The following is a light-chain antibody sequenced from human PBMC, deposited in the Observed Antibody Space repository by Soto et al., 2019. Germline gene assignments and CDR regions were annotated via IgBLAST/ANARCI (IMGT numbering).Light chain of an antibody. Sequence: EIVLTQSPATLSLSPGERATLSCRASQSVSRNLAWYQQKPGQAPRLLIYGASNRATGIPARFSGSGSGTDFTLTISSLEREDFAVYYCQQRSNWTFGQGTKVEIK. CDR2: GAS. CDR3: QQRSNWT. V-gene: IGKV3-11*01. J-gene: IGKJ1*01. CDR1: QSVSRN.